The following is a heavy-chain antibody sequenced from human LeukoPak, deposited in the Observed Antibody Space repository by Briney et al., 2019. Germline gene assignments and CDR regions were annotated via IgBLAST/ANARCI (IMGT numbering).Heavy chain of an antibody. CDR1: GFTFSSYS. CDR2: ISSSSAYI. J-gene: IGHJ4*02. Sequence: GGSLRLSCAASGFTFSSYSMNWVRQAPGKGLEWVASISSSSAYIYYADSVKGRFTITRDNAKNSLYLQMTGLRAEDTAVCYCARDGSSTWYGFFDYWGQGTLVTVSS. CDR3: ARDGSSTWYGFFDY. D-gene: IGHD6-13*01. V-gene: IGHV3-21*01.